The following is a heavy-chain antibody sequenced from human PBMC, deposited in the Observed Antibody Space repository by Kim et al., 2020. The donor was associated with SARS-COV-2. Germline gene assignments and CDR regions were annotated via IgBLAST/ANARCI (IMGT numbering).Heavy chain of an antibody. CDR2: IRSKAYGGTT. D-gene: IGHD7-27*01. CDR1: GFTFGDYA. J-gene: IGHJ6*02. V-gene: IGHV3-49*03. CDR3: TREEAVGELGIYYYGMDV. Sequence: GGSLRLSCTASGFTFGDYAMSWFRQAPGKGLEWVGFIRSKAYGGTTEYAASVKGRFTISRDDSKSIAYLQMNSLKTEDTAVYYCTREEAVGELGIYYYGMDVWGQGTTVTVSS.